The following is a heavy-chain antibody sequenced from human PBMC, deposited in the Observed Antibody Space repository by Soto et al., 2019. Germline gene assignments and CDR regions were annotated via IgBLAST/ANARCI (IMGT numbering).Heavy chain of an antibody. CDR1: GVSFNSYA. CDR3: AKDRSYYSGSGSFEGVFDS. D-gene: IGHD3-10*01. J-gene: IGHJ4*02. CDR2: FSASDGTT. V-gene: IGHV3-23*01. Sequence: EVKLLESGGGLVQPGGSLRLSREVSGVSFNSYAMGWVRQAQGKRLEWVSSFSASDGTTYYADSVKGRFTVSRDNSKNTVFLQMNSLRVEDTAVYFCAKDRSYYSGSGSFEGVFDSWGQGTLVTVSS.